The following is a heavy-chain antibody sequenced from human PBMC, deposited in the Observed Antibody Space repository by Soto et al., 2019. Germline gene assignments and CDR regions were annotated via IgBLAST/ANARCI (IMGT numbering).Heavy chain of an antibody. CDR3: ARDLSSMVRGVTGWFDP. CDR1: GFTFSSYG. Sequence: GGSLRLSCAASGFTFSSYGMHWVRQAPGKGLEWVAVIYSGGSTYYADSVKGRFTISRDNSKNTLYLQMNSLRAEDTAVYYCARDLSSMVRGVTGWFDPWGQGTLVTVSS. D-gene: IGHD3-10*01. CDR2: IYSGGST. V-gene: IGHV3-NL1*01. J-gene: IGHJ5*02.